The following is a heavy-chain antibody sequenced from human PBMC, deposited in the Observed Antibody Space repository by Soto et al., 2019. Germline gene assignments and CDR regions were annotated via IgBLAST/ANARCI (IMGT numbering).Heavy chain of an antibody. CDR1: GGSISSYY. CDR2: IYYSGST. V-gene: IGHV4-59*08. J-gene: IGHJ4*02. D-gene: IGHD6-19*01. Sequence: QVQLQESGPGLVKPSETLSLTCTVSGGSISSYYWSWIRQPPGKGLEWIGYIYYSGSTNYNPSLKSRVTISVDTSKNQFSRKLSSVTAADTAVYYCARRWYSSGWYVEIWGQGTLVTVSS. CDR3: ARRWYSSGWYVEI.